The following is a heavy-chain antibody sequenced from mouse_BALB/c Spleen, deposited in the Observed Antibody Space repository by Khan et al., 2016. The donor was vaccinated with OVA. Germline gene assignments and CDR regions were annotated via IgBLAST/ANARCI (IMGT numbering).Heavy chain of an antibody. CDR1: GFTFSTYG. Sequence: EVKLVESGGDVVKPGGSLKLSCAASGFTFSTYGMSWVRQTPDKRLEWVATVSTGGHYTYYPDTVKGRFTISRANAKNTLYLQMSSLKSEDTAMLYGASLAYYYDREGFAYWGQGTLVTVSA. J-gene: IGHJ3*01. V-gene: IGHV5-6*02. CDR3: ASLAYYYDREGFAY. D-gene: IGHD1-1*01. CDR2: VSTGGHYT.